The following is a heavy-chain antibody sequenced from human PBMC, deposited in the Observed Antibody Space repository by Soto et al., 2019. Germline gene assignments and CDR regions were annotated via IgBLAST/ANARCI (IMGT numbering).Heavy chain of an antibody. CDR1: GFTFNTYA. V-gene: IGHV3-23*01. D-gene: IGHD2-15*01. J-gene: IGHJ6*03. Sequence: GGSLRLSCAASGFTFNTYAMNWVRQAPGKGLEWVSAISGSGGSTYYADSVKGRFTFSRDNSKNTLYLQMNSLRAEDTAIYYCAKALSDCTGGNCFPYYYWYMDVWGKGTTVTVSS. CDR3: AKALSDCTGGNCFPYYYWYMDV. CDR2: ISGSGGST.